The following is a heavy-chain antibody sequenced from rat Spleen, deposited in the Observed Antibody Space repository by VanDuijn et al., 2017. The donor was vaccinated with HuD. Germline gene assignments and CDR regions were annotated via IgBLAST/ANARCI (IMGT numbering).Heavy chain of an antibody. Sequence: QVQLRESGPGLVQPSQTLSLTCTVSGFSLTSYNVHWVRQPTGKGLEWMGVIWTGGSTDYNSALKSRLSITRDTSKSQVFLKMNSLQTEDTAIYFCTKDCYPGITYYFDYWGQGVMVTVSS. CDR2: IWTGGST. V-gene: IGHV2-30*01. CDR1: GFSLTSYN. CDR3: TKDCYPGITYYFDY. D-gene: IGHD1-4*01. J-gene: IGHJ2*01.